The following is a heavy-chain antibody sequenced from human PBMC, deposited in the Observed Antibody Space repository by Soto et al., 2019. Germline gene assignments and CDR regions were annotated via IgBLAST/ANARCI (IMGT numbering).Heavy chain of an antibody. D-gene: IGHD4-17*01. CDR3: AVEHRDGDYGFEY. CDR1: GYTFTGYY. J-gene: IGHJ4*02. Sequence: ASVKVSCKASGYTFTGYYMHWVRQAPGQGLEWMGWINPNSGGTNYAQKFQGRVTMTRETSISTAYMELSRLRSDDTAVYYCAVEHRDGDYGFEYWGQGTLVTVSS. V-gene: IGHV1-2*02. CDR2: INPNSGGT.